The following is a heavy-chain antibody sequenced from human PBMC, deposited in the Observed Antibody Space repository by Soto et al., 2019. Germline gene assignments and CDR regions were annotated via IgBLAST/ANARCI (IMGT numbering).Heavy chain of an antibody. Sequence: GGSLRLSCAASGFTFSDHYMDWVRQAPGKGLEWVVRTRNKANSYTTEYAASVKGRFTISRDDSKNSLYLQMNSLKTEDTAVYYCARGSEANWGIWYFDLWGRGTLVTVSS. D-gene: IGHD7-27*01. CDR3: ARGSEANWGIWYFDL. CDR2: TRNKANSYTT. CDR1: GFTFSDHY. V-gene: IGHV3-72*01. J-gene: IGHJ2*01.